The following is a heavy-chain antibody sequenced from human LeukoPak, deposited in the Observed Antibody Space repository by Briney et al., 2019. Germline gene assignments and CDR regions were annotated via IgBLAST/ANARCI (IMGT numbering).Heavy chain of an antibody. CDR3: ARRGSEWSGTFLFDY. CDR2: IIPIFGTA. V-gene: IGHV1-69*13. CDR1: GGTFSSYA. D-gene: IGHD3-3*01. J-gene: IGHJ4*02. Sequence: SVKVSCKASGGTFSSYAISWVRQAPGQGLEWMGGIIPIFGTANYAQKFQGRVTITADESTSTAYMELSGLRSEDTAVYYCARRGSEWSGTFLFDYWGQGTLVTVSS.